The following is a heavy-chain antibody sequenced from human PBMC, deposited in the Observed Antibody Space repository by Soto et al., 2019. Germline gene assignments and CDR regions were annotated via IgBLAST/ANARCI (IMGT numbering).Heavy chain of an antibody. CDR1: GGSISSYY. CDR3: ARVKVTTVTTRDLYYYYYMDV. J-gene: IGHJ6*03. V-gene: IGHV4-59*01. CDR2: IYYSGST. D-gene: IGHD4-4*01. Sequence: PSETLSLTCTVPGGSISSYYWSWIRQPPGKGLEWIGYIYYSGSTNYNPSLKSRVTISVDTSKNQFSLKLSSVTAADTAVYYCARVKVTTVTTRDLYYYYYMDVWGKGTTVTVSS.